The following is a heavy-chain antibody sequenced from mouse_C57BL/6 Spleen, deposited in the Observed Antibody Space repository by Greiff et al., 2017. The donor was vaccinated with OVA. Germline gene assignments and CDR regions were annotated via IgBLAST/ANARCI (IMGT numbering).Heavy chain of an antibody. Sequence: EVQLQESGPGLVKPSQSLSLTCSVTGYSITSGYYWNWIRQFPGNKLEWMGYISYDGSNNYNPSLKNRISITRDTSKNQFFLKLNSVTTEDTATDYCAREVDYGPGAIDYWGQGTSVTVSS. J-gene: IGHJ4*01. V-gene: IGHV3-6*01. CDR1: GYSITSGYY. CDR3: AREVDYGPGAIDY. D-gene: IGHD2-4*01. CDR2: ISYDGSN.